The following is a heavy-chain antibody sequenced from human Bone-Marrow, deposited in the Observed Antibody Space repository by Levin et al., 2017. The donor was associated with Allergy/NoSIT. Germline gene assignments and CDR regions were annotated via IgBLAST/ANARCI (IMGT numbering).Heavy chain of an antibody. CDR2: IIPIPGTA. V-gene: IGHV1-69*08. D-gene: IGHD6-19*01. CDR1: GGTFSSYS. Sequence: SVKVSCRASGGTFSSYSISWVRQAPGHGLEWMGRIIPIPGTADYAQKFQGRVTITADRSTTTAYMELSSLRSDDTAVYYCAVGYSSGWYYYYMDVWGKGTTVTVSS. J-gene: IGHJ6*03. CDR3: AVGYSSGWYYYYMDV.